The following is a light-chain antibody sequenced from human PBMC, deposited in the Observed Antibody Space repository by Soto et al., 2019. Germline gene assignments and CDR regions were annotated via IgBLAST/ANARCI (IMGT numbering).Light chain of an antibody. J-gene: IGLJ2*01. CDR3: CSYAGSYTWV. Sequence: QSALTQPRSVSGSPGQSVTISCTGTSSDVGNYNYVSWYQQHPGKAPKLMIYDVSKRPSGVPDRFSGSKSGNTASLTISGLQAADEADYYCCSYAGSYTWVFGGGTRLTVL. CDR2: DVS. CDR1: SSDVGNYNY. V-gene: IGLV2-11*01.